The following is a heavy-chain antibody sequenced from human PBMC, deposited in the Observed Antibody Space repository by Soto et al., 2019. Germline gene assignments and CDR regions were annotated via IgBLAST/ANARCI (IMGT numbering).Heavy chain of an antibody. CDR2: IIPIFGTA. V-gene: IGHV1-69*13. CDR1: GGTFSSYA. J-gene: IGHJ6*02. Sequence: SVKVSCKASGGTFSSYAISWVRQAPGQGLEWMGGIIPIFGTANYAQKFQGRVTITADESTSTAYMELSSLRSEDTAVYYCARLRSWPHYYYYYGMDVWGQGTTVTVSS. CDR3: ARLRSWPHYYYYYGMDV. D-gene: IGHD6-13*01.